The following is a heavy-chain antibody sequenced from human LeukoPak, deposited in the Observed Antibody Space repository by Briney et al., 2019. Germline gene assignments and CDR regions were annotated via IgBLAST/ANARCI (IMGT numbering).Heavy chain of an antibody. V-gene: IGHV4-59*01. CDR3: AGAGGDYYDSSADY. D-gene: IGHD3-22*01. CDR2: IYYSGST. Sequence: SETLSLTCTVSGGSISSYYWSWIRQPPGKGLEWIGYIYYSGSTNYNPSLKSRVTISVDTSKNQFSLKLSSVTAADTAVYYCAGAGGDYYDSSADYRGQGTLVTVSS. CDR1: GGSISSYY. J-gene: IGHJ4*02.